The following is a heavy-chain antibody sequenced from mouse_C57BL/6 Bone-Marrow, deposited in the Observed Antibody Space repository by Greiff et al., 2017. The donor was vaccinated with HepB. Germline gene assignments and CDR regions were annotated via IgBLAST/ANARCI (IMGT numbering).Heavy chain of an antibody. J-gene: IGHJ3*01. Sequence: HVQLKESGAELARPGASVKLSCKASGYTFTSYGISWVKQRTGQGLEWIGEIYPRSGNTYYNEKFKGKATLTADKSSSTAYMELRSLTSEDSAVYFCAREGTEGFAYWGQGTLVTVSA. CDR1: GYTFTSYG. CDR3: AREGTEGFAY. D-gene: IGHD4-1*01. V-gene: IGHV1-81*01. CDR2: IYPRSGNT.